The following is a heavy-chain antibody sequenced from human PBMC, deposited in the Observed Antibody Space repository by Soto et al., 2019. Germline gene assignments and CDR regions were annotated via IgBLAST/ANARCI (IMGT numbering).Heavy chain of an antibody. D-gene: IGHD2-2*01. Sequence: GGSLRLCCAASGFTFSSYSMNWVRQAPGKGLEWVSYISSSSSTIYYADSVKGRFTISRDNAKNSLYLQMNSLRDEDTAVYYCARGPLPAAIYYYYGMDVWGQGTTVTVSS. V-gene: IGHV3-48*02. J-gene: IGHJ6*02. CDR3: ARGPLPAAIYYYYGMDV. CDR2: ISSSSSTI. CDR1: GFTFSSYS.